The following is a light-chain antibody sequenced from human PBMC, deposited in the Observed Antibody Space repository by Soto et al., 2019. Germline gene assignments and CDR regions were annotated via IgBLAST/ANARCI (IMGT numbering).Light chain of an antibody. V-gene: IGKV1-5*03. CDR2: KAS. CDR1: QTISSW. J-gene: IGKJ1*01. CDR3: QQYKT. Sequence: DIQMTQSPSTLSGSVGDRVTITCRASQTISSWLAWYQQKGGKAPRLLIYKASSLASGVPSRFSGSGSGTEFTLTISSLQPDDFATYYCQQYKTFGQGTKVDIK.